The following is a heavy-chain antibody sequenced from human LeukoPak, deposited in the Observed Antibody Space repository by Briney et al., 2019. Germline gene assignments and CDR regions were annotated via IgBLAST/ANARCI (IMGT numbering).Heavy chain of an antibody. J-gene: IGHJ4*02. Sequence: PSETLSLTCTVSGYSISSGYYWGWIRQPPGKGLEWIGSIYHSGSTYYNPSLKSRVTISVDTSKNQFSLKLSSVTAADTAVYYCARSPTHPQWLGPTTFDYYFDYWGQGTLVTVSS. V-gene: IGHV4-38-2*02. CDR3: ARSPTHPQWLGPTTFDYYFDY. D-gene: IGHD6-19*01. CDR1: GYSISSGYY. CDR2: IYHSGST.